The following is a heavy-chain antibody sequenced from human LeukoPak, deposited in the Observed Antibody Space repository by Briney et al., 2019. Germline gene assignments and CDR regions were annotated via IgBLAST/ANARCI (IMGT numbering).Heavy chain of an antibody. CDR2: ISGRGDRT. CDR3: AKENYYDSSGYPET. D-gene: IGHD3-22*01. CDR1: GFTFSSYA. Sequence: PGGSLRLSCAASGFTFSSYAMSWVRQGPAKGLQWVSAISGRGDRTYYVDSMKGRTTISRDNSKNTLYLQMNSLRADDTAIYYCAKENYYDSSGYPETWGQGILVTVSS. V-gene: IGHV3-23*01. J-gene: IGHJ5*02.